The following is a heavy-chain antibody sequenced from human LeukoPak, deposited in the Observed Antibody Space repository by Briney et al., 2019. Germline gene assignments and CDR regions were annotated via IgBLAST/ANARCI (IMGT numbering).Heavy chain of an antibody. CDR2: IKQDGGGT. CDR1: GFTFSNYC. V-gene: IGHV3-7*03. D-gene: IGHD1-26*01. Sequence: GSLRLSCAASGFTFSNYCMSWVRQAPGKGLEWVANIKQDGGGTYYVDSLKGRFTISRDNAKNSLYLQMNSLRAEDTALYYCAKDQSWELPSKYYFDYWGQGTLVTVSS. J-gene: IGHJ4*02. CDR3: AKDQSWELPSKYYFDY.